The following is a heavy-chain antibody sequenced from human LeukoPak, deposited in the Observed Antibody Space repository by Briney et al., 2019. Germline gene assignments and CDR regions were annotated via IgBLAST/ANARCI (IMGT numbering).Heavy chain of an antibody. CDR3: ARDSPRTSDAFDI. CDR2: IYYSGSI. D-gene: IGHD2-2*01. J-gene: IGHJ3*02. V-gene: IGHV4-28*03. CDR1: GYSISSSNY. Sequence: SDTLSLTCAVSGYSISSSNYWAWIRQPPGKGLEWIGHIYYSGSIYYNPSLKSRVTMSVDTSKNQFSLKLSSVTAADTAVYYCARDSPRTSDAFDIWGQGTMVTVSS.